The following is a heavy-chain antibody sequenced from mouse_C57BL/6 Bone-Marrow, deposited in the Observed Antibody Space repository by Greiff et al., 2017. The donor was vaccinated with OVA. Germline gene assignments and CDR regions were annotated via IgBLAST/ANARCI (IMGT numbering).Heavy chain of an antibody. V-gene: IGHV1-55*01. Sequence: VKLQQPGAELVKPGASVKMSCKASGYTFTSYWITWVKQRPGQGLEWIGDIYPGSGSTNYNEKFKGKATLTVDQSSSTAYMQLNSLTSEDSAVYYCATVVAPGDYWGQGTSVTVSS. D-gene: IGHD1-1*01. CDR2: IYPGSGST. J-gene: IGHJ4*01. CDR3: ATVVAPGDY. CDR1: GYTFTSYW.